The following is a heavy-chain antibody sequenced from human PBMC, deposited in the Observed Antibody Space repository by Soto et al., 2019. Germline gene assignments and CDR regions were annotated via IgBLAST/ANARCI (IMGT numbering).Heavy chain of an antibody. V-gene: IGHV1-69*01. D-gene: IGHD2-2*02. CDR2: IIPAFGTT. CDR1: GGTFGIYA. CDR3: ARVPRQMLYGPARNGMDV. J-gene: IGHJ6*02. Sequence: QVQLVHSGAAVSKPGSSVKVSCKASGGTFGIYAIGWVRQAPGHGLEWMGGIIPAFGTTKNAQKFQDRVDMTADESTNTVYMELRGLRFDATAVYYCARVPRQMLYGPARNGMDVWGQGTTLIVSS.